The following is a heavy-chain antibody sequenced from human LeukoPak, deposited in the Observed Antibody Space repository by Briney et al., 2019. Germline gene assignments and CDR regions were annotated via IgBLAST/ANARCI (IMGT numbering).Heavy chain of an antibody. CDR1: GFPFSGYS. J-gene: IGHJ6*02. Sequence: GGSLRLSCAASGFPFSGYSMNWVRQAPGKGLEWVLYISSSSSTIYYADSVKGRFTISRDNAENSLYLQMNSLRDEDTAVYYCARDGITMVRGVIIDYGMDVWGQGTTVTVSS. CDR3: ARDGITMVRGVIIDYGMDV. V-gene: IGHV3-48*02. D-gene: IGHD3-10*01. CDR2: ISSSSSTI.